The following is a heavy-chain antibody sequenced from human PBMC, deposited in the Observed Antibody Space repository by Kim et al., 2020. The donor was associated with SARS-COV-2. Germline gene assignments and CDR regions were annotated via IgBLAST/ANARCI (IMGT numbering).Heavy chain of an antibody. CDR3: ARDSGYEN. Sequence: RYTNDADSVEGRFTISRDNAKNAVYLQMNSRGAEDTGVYYCARDSGYENWGQGTLVTVSS. V-gene: IGHV3-11*05. CDR2: RYT. J-gene: IGHJ4*02. D-gene: IGHD3-10*01.